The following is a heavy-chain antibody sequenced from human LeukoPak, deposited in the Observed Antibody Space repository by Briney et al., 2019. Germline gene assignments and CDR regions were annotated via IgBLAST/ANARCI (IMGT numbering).Heavy chain of an antibody. D-gene: IGHD3-22*01. CDR3: ARHYDSSGYDPAGYFQH. CDR1: GGTFSSYA. Sequence: SVKVSCKASGGTFSSYAISWVRQAPGQGLEWMGGIIPIFGTANYAQKFQGRVTITADESTSTAYMELSSLRSEDTAVYYCARHYDSSGYDPAGYFQHWGQGTLVTVSS. CDR2: IIPIFGTA. V-gene: IGHV1-69*13. J-gene: IGHJ1*01.